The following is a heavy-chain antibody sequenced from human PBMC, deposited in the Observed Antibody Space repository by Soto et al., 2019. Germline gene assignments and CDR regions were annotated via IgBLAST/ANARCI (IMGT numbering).Heavy chain of an antibody. J-gene: IGHJ5*02. CDR3: ARWGNNFDP. CDR1: GGSFSGYY. V-gene: IGHV4-34*01. Sequence: SETLSLTCAVYGGSFSGYYWSWIRQPPGKGLEWTGEINHSGSTNYHPSLKSRVTISVDTTKNQFSLKLSSVTAADTAVYYCARWGNNFDPWGQGTLVTVSS. D-gene: IGHD3-16*01. CDR2: INHSGST.